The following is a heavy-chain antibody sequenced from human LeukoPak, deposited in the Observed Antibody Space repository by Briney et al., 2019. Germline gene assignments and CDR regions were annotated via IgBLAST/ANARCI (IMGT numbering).Heavy chain of an antibody. Sequence: SETLSLTCTVSGGSISSYYWSWIRQPAGKGLEWIGRIYTSGSTNYNPSLKSRVPMSVDTSKNQFSLKLSSVTAADTAVYYCARDPFVGYCSGGSCYEDYWGQGTLVTVSS. CDR1: GGSISSYY. CDR3: ARDPFVGYCSGGSCYEDY. J-gene: IGHJ4*02. D-gene: IGHD2-15*01. V-gene: IGHV4-4*07. CDR2: IYTSGST.